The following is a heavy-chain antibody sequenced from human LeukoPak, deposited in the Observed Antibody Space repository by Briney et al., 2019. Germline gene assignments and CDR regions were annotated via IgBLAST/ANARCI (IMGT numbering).Heavy chain of an antibody. V-gene: IGHV1-2*02. CDR2: INPNSGGT. Sequence: ASVRVSCKASGYTFTGYYMHWVRQAPGQGLEWMGWINPNSGGTNYAQKFQGRVTMTRDTSISTAYMELSSLRSEDTAVYYCARGPYLYSSGWECDYWGQGTLVTVSS. CDR3: ARGPYLYSSGWECDY. CDR1: GYTFTGYY. J-gene: IGHJ4*02. D-gene: IGHD6-19*01.